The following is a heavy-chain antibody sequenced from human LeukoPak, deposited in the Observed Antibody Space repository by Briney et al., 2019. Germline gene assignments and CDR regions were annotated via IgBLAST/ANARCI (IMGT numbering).Heavy chain of an antibody. CDR3: AREGSYHGMDV. CDR2: ISSTGYNS. V-gene: IGHV3-23*01. Sequence: PGGSLRLSCAASGFTFRSAAMTWVRQGPEKGLQWVSLISSTGYNSYYADSVKGRFTVSRDNSKNTLYLQMDSLRAEDTGVYYCAREGSYHGMDVWGQGTTVTVSS. J-gene: IGHJ6*02. CDR1: GFTFRSAA.